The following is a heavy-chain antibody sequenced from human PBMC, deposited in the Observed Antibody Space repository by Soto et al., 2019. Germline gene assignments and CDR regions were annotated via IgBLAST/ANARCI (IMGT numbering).Heavy chain of an antibody. J-gene: IGHJ4*02. CDR2: ISWSSEKI. Sequence: GGSLRLSCAASGFTFDDYAMHWVRQAPGKGLEWVSGISWSSEKIGYADSVKGRFTISRDNAENSLYLQMNSLRTEDTALYYCARAPHRVTTIPGSFDYWGQGTPVTVSS. V-gene: IGHV3-9*01. D-gene: IGHD4-17*01. CDR1: GFTFDDYA. CDR3: ARAPHRVTTIPGSFDY.